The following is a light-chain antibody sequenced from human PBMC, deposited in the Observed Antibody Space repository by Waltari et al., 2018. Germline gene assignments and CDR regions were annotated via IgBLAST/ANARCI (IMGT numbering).Light chain of an antibody. J-gene: IGKJ5*01. CDR1: ENVDIF. CDR3: QQRMKWPPIT. Sequence: EILLTQSPATLPLSPGDRATLSCRASENVDIFLAWYQQKPGRAPRLLIYEASKRATGIPARFSGSGSGTDFTLTIDSLEPEDFAVYYCQQRMKWPPITFGQGTRLEIK. CDR2: EAS. V-gene: IGKV3-11*01.